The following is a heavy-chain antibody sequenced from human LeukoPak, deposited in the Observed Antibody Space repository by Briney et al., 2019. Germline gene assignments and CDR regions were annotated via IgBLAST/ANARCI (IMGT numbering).Heavy chain of an antibody. CDR3: ARRGGSCTSTSCPSYFGLDV. J-gene: IGHJ6*02. V-gene: IGHV3-74*01. CDR1: GFTFSNYW. CDR2: ISADGSNI. D-gene: IGHD2-2*01. Sequence: GGSLRLSCAASGFTFSNYWMHWVRQVPGKGLVWVSRISADGSNIIYADSVKGRFTVSRDNAKNTLHLQMDSLRAEDTAVYYCARRGGSCTSTSCPSYFGLDVWGPGTTVTVSS.